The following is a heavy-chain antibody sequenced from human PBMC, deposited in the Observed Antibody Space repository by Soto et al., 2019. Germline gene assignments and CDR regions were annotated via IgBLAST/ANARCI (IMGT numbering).Heavy chain of an antibody. D-gene: IGHD2-21*01. CDR3: VQSRCGGDCLQSYSSHSYYGLDV. V-gene: IGHV2-5*02. CDR1: GFSLSTTGVG. CDR2: IYWDDDK. J-gene: IGHJ6*02. Sequence: QITLKESGPTLVKPTQTLTLTCTFSGFSLSTTGVGVGWIRQPPGKALEWLALIYWDDDKRYNPSLKSRLTITKDTSKNQXVLAMXXMDPVDTATYYCVQSRCGGDCLQSYSSHSYYGLDVWGQGTTVTVSS.